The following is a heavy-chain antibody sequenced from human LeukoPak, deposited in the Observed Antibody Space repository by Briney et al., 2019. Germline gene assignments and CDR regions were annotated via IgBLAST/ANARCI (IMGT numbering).Heavy chain of an antibody. CDR2: INPNSGGT. CDR3: ARDFPTSIAAAGTDY. V-gene: IGHV1-2*06. D-gene: IGHD6-13*01. J-gene: IGHJ4*02. Sequence: ASVRVSCKASGYTFTGYYTHWVRQAPGQGLEWTGRINPNSGGTNYAQKFQGRVAMTRDTSISTAYMELSRLRSDDTAVYYCARDFPTSIAAAGTDYWGQGTLVTVSS. CDR1: GYTFTGYY.